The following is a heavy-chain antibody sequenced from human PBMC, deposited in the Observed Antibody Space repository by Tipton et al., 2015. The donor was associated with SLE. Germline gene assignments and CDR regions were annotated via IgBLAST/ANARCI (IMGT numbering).Heavy chain of an antibody. Sequence: TLSLTCTVSGGSISSYYWSWIRQHPGKGLEWIGYIYYSGSTYYNPSLKSRVTISVDTSKNQFSLKLSSVTAADTAVYYCARGDSSSGGFDPWGQGTLVTVSS. J-gene: IGHJ5*02. CDR2: IYYSGST. D-gene: IGHD6-13*01. V-gene: IGHV4-31*03. CDR3: ARGDSSSGGFDP. CDR1: GGSISSYY.